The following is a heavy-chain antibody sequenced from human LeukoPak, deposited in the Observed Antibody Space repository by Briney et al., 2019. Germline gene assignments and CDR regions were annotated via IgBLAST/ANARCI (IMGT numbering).Heavy chain of an antibody. CDR2: INTDGSST. D-gene: IGHD1-26*01. J-gene: IGHJ3*02. Sequence: GGSLGLSCAASGFTFSSYWMHWVHQAPGKGLVWVSRINTDGSSTSYADSVKGRFTISRDYAKNTLYLQMNSLRAEDTAVYYCARDVHSGSYGSAFDIWGQGTMVTVSS. CDR1: GFTFSSYW. CDR3: ARDVHSGSYGSAFDI. V-gene: IGHV3-74*01.